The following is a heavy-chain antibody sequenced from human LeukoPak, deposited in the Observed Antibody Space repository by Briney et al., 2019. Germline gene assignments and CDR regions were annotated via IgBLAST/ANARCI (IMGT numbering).Heavy chain of an antibody. CDR3: ASLDYGGNFDY. CDR2: FDPEDGET. Sequence: GASVKVSCKVSGYTLTDLSMHWVRQAPGKGLEWMGGFDPEDGETIYAQKFQGRVTMTEDTSTDTAYMELRSLRSDDTAVYYCASLDYGGNFDYWGQGTLVTVSS. J-gene: IGHJ4*02. CDR1: GYTLTDLS. V-gene: IGHV1-24*01. D-gene: IGHD4-23*01.